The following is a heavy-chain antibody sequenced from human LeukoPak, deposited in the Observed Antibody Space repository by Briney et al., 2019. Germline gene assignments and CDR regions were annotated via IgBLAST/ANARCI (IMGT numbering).Heavy chain of an antibody. D-gene: IGHD5-12*01. J-gene: IGHJ3*02. CDR1: GGSISSYY. Sequence: SETLSLTCTVSGGSISSYYWSWIRQPPGKGLEWIGYIYYSGSTNYNPSLKSRVTISVDTSKNQFSLKLSSVTAADTAVYYCARVTGYSGYDCAFDIWGQGTMVTVSS. CDR3: ARVTGYSGYDCAFDI. V-gene: IGHV4-59*01. CDR2: IYYSGST.